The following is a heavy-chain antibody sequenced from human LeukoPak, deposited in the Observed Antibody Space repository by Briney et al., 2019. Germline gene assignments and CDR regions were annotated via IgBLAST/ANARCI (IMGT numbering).Heavy chain of an antibody. CDR3: AKDLGIADYYYGMDV. CDR2: ISGSGGST. D-gene: IGHD6-13*01. CDR1: GFTFSSYA. J-gene: IGHJ6*02. Sequence: GGSLRLSCAASGFTFSSYAMSWVRQAPGKGLEWVSAISGSGGSTYYADSVKGRFTISRDNSKNTLYLQMNSLRAEDTAVYYCAKDLGIADYYYGMDVWGQGTTVTVSS. V-gene: IGHV3-23*01.